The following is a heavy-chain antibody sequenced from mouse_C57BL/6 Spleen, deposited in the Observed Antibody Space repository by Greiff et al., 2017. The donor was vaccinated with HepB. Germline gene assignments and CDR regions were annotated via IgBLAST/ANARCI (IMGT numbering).Heavy chain of an antibody. D-gene: IGHD4-1*01. CDR2: INPNNGGT. Sequence: VQLQQSGPELVKPGASVKIPCKASGYTFTDYNMDWVKQSHGKSLEWIGDINPNNGGTIYNQKFKGKATLTVDKSSSTAYMELRSLTSEDTAVYYCARRSPHWDYFDYWGQGTTLIVSS. CDR3: ARRSPHWDYFDY. CDR1: GYTFTDYN. V-gene: IGHV1-18*01. J-gene: IGHJ2*01.